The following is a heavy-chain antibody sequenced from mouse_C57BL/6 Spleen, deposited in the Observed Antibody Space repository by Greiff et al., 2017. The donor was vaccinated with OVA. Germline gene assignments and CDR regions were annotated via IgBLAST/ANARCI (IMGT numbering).Heavy chain of an antibody. CDR1: GYTFTSYG. Sequence: QVQLQQSGAELARPGASVKLSCKASGYTFTSYGISWVKQRTGQGLEWIGEIYPGSGNTYYNEKFKGKATLTADKSSSTAYMELRSLTSEDSAGYFCARSGYSNVDAMDYWGQGTSVTVSS. J-gene: IGHJ4*01. CDR3: ARSGYSNVDAMDY. CDR2: IYPGSGNT. D-gene: IGHD2-5*01. V-gene: IGHV1-81*01.